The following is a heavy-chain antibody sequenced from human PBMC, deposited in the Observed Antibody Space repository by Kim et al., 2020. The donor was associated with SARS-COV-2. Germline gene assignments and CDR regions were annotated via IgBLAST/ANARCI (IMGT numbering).Heavy chain of an antibody. CDR1: GGSFSGYY. J-gene: IGHJ5*02. V-gene: IGHV4-34*01. CDR3: ARGSLRTLGYCSSTSCYWWFDP. D-gene: IGHD2-2*01. CDR2: INHSGST. Sequence: SETLSLTCAVYGGSFSGYYWSWIRQPPGKGLEWIGEINHSGSTNYNPSLKSRVTISVDTSKNQFSLKLSSVTAADTAVYYCARGSLRTLGYCSSTSCYWWFDPWGQGTLVTVSS.